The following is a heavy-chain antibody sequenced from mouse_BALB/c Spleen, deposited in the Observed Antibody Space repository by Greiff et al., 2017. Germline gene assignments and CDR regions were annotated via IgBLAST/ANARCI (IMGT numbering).Heavy chain of an antibody. CDR2: IITYYGDA. Sequence: VMLVESGAELVRPGVSVKISCKGSGYTFTDYAMHWVKQSHAKSLEWIGVIITYYGDASYNQKFKGKATMTVDKSSSTAYMELARLTSEDSAIYYCARGTTVVATEDYYAMDYWGQGTSVTVSS. CDR3: ARGTTVVATEDYYAMDY. CDR1: GYTFTDYA. J-gene: IGHJ4*01. D-gene: IGHD1-1*01. V-gene: IGHV1S137*01.